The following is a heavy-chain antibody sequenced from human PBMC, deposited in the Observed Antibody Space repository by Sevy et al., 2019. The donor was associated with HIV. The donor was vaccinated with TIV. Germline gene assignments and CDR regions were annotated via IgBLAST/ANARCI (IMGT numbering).Heavy chain of an antibody. CDR2: ISSSGSTI. Sequence: GGSLRLSCAASGFTFSSYEMNWVRQAPGKGLEWVSSISSSGSTIYYADSVKGRFTISRDNAKNSLYLQMNSLRAEDTAVYYCARDSSGWQDYGMDVWGQGTTVTVSS. V-gene: IGHV3-48*03. D-gene: IGHD6-19*01. J-gene: IGHJ6*02. CDR1: GFTFSSYE. CDR3: ARDSSGWQDYGMDV.